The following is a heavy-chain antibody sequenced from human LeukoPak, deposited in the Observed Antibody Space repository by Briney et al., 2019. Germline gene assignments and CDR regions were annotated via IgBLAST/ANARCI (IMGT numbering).Heavy chain of an antibody. CDR2: IYSSGST. V-gene: IGHV4-4*07. CDR3: ARALRIVGATNYYYYMDV. CDR1: GGSISSYY. J-gene: IGHJ6*03. Sequence: SETLSLTCTVSGGSISSYYWSGIRQPAGQGLEWIGRIYSSGSTNYTPSLKSRVTMSVDTSKNQFSLKLSSVTAADTAVYYCARALRIVGATNYYYYMDVWGKGTTVTISS. D-gene: IGHD1-26*01.